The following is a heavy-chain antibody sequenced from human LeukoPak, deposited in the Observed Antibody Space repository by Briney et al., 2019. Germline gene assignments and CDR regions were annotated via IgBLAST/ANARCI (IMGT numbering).Heavy chain of an antibody. J-gene: IGHJ3*02. CDR3: AKDPNGDYIGTFDI. Sequence: GGSLRLSCATSKFNFNNYGMTWVRQAPGKGLERVSSISGSGGSTQYAASVQGRFTISRDNSKNTLYLQMNSLRVEDTAVYYCAKDPNGDYIGTFDIWGQGTMVTVSS. D-gene: IGHD4-17*01. V-gene: IGHV3-23*01. CDR1: KFNFNNYG. CDR2: ISGSGGST.